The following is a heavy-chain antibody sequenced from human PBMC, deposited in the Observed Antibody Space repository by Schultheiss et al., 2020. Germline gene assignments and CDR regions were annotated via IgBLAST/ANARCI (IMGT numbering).Heavy chain of an antibody. CDR3: ARRYRDGSSWARFDP. D-gene: IGHD1-26*01. CDR2: LYRGGRT. J-gene: IGHJ5*02. V-gene: IGHV3-66*04. CDR1: GFTVSNNY. Sequence: CGSLRLSCAASGFTVSNNYMSWVRQAPGKGLEWLSVLYRGGRTSYADSVKGRFSISRDNSKNTVSLQMGSLRAEDMAVYYCARRYRDGSSWARFDPWGQGTLVTVSS.